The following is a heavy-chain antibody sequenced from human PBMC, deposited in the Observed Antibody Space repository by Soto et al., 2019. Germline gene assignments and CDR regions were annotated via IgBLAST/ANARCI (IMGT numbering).Heavy chain of an antibody. V-gene: IGHV3-23*01. Sequence: EVQLLESGGGLVQPGGSLRLSCAASGFTFNNYALSWVRQAPEKGLEWVSAISDSGTETSYADSVRGRFTISRDDSNNTVSRQMNSLRAEDTAIYYCARTFPTSGSASYYYTLGVWGQGTTVTVSS. CDR1: GFTFNNYA. CDR3: ARTFPTSGSASYYYTLGV. D-gene: IGHD1-1*01. J-gene: IGHJ6*02. CDR2: ISDSGTET.